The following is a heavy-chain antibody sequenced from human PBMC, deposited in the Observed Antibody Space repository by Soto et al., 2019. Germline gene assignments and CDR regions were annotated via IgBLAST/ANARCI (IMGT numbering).Heavy chain of an antibody. CDR3: ARSYGYSFDY. V-gene: IGHV4-59*01. CDR2: IYYSGST. J-gene: IGHJ4*02. D-gene: IGHD5-18*01. Sequence: QVQLQESGPGLVKPSETLSLTCTVSGGSISSYYWSWIRQPPGKGLEWIGYIYYSGSTNYNPSLMTRVTISVDTSKNQFSLKLSSVTAADTAVYYCARSYGYSFDYWGQGTLVTVSS. CDR1: GGSISSYY.